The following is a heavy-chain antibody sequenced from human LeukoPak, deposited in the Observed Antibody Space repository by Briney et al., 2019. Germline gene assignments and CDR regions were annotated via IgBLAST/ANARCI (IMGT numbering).Heavy chain of an antibody. Sequence: WGSLRRSCAASGFTFSTYSMKWVRQAPGKGLEWVSYISDSGAMYYADSVRGRFTISRENAQNSLFLQMNSLRAEDTAVYYCARDGGYRGYDADCWGQGTLVTVSS. V-gene: IGHV3-48*01. CDR2: ISDSGAM. D-gene: IGHD5-12*01. CDR1: GFTFSTYS. CDR3: ARDGGYRGYDADC. J-gene: IGHJ4*02.